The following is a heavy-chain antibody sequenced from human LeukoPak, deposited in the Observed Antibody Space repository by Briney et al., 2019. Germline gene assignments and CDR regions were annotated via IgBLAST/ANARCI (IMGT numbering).Heavy chain of an antibody. D-gene: IGHD6-19*01. Sequence: GGSLRLSCAASGFTFSSYGMHWVRQAPGKGLEWVAVIWYDGSNKYYADSVKGQFTISRDNSKNTLYLQMNSLRAEDTAVYYCARGRVGDSSGWYWFDPWGQGTLVTVSS. J-gene: IGHJ5*02. V-gene: IGHV3-33*01. CDR2: IWYDGSNK. CDR1: GFTFSSYG. CDR3: ARGRVGDSSGWYWFDP.